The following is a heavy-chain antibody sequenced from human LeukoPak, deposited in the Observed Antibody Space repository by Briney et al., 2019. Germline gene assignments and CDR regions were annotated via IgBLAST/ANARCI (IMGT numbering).Heavy chain of an antibody. CDR2: INTNTGNP. J-gene: IGHJ6*02. CDR3: ARGDLSSSWLPTYYYYYYGMDV. V-gene: IGHV7-4-1*02. CDR1: GYTFTSYA. D-gene: IGHD6-13*01. Sequence: GASVKVSCKASGYTFTSYAMNWVRQAPGQGLEWMGWINTNTGNPTYAQGFTGRFVSSLDTSVSTAYLQISSLKAEDTAVYYCARGDLSSSWLPTYYYYYYGMDVWGQGTTVTVSS.